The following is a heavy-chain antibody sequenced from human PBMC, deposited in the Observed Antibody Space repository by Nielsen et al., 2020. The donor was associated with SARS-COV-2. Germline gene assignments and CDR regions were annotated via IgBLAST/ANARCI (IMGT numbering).Heavy chain of an antibody. J-gene: IGHJ5*02. CDR3: ARVGGYGLLWFGELLS. V-gene: IGHV3-30*04. CDR2: ISYDGSNK. CDR1: GFTFSSYA. Sequence: GESLKISCAASGFTFSSYAMHWVRQAPGKGLEWVAVISYDGSNKYYADSVEGRFTISRDNAKNSLYLQMNSLRAEDTALYHCARVGGYGLLWFGELLSWGQGTLVTVSS. D-gene: IGHD3-10*01.